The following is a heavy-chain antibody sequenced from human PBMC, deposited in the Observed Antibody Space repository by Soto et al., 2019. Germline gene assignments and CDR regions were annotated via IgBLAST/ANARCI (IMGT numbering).Heavy chain of an antibody. J-gene: IGHJ3*02. CDR2: ISSSSSYI. CDR3: ARDGCSGGSCLSIDAFDI. V-gene: IGHV3-21*01. CDR1: GFTFSSYS. D-gene: IGHD2-15*01. Sequence: SLRLSCEXSGFTFSSYSMNWVLQTPVKVLDWVSSISSSSSYIYYADSVKGRFTISRDNAKNSLYLQMNSLRAEDTAVYYCARDGCSGGSCLSIDAFDIWGQGTMVTVSS.